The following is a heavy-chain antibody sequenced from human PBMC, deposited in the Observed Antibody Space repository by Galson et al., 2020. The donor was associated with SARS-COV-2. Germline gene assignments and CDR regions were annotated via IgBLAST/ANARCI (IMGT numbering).Heavy chain of an antibody. V-gene: IGHV1-8*01. J-gene: IGHJ5*02. D-gene: IGHD1-26*01. CDR2: MNPNSGNT. CDR3: ARGYGSYWGHWFDP. CDR1: GYTFSSHD. Sequence: ASVKVSCKASGYTFSSHDINWVRQAPGQGLEWMGWMNPNSGNTGYARKFQGRVTMTRNTSISTAYMQLSSLRSEDTAVYYCARGYGSYWGHWFDPWGQGTLVTVSS.